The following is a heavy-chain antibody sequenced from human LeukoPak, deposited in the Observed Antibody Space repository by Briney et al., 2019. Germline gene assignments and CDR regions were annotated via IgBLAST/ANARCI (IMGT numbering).Heavy chain of an antibody. V-gene: IGHV4-59*01. D-gene: IGHD3-10*01. J-gene: IGHJ6*02. Sequence: SETLSLTCTVSGGSISSYYWSWIRQPPGKGLEWIGYIYYSGSTNYNPSLKSRVTISVDTSKNQFSLKLSSVTAADTAVYYCARGEGGVLLWFGELSLGDYYYGMDVWGQGTTVTVSS. CDR1: GGSISSYY. CDR2: IYYSGST. CDR3: ARGEGGVLLWFGELSLGDYYYGMDV.